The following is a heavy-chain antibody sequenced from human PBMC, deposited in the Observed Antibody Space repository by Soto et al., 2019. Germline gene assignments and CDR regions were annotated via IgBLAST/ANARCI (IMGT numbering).Heavy chain of an antibody. CDR1: GFTFSSYW. CDR2: INSDGSST. J-gene: IGHJ2*01. CDR3: ARGGCSSTSCYKGMRYFDL. D-gene: IGHD2-2*02. V-gene: IGHV3-74*01. Sequence: EVQLVESGGGLVQPGGSLRLSCAASGFTFSSYWMHWVRQAPGKGLVWVSRINSDGSSTSYADSVKGRFTISRDNAKNTRYLQMNSLRAEDTAVYYCARGGCSSTSCYKGMRYFDLWGRGTLVTVSS.